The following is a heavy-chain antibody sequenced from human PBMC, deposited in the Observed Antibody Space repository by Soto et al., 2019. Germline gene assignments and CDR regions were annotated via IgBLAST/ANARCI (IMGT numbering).Heavy chain of an antibody. V-gene: IGHV1-18*04. CDR3: ARVGGRTPIPKRGWFDP. CDR1: GYTFTSYG. CDR2: ISTYNGKT. D-gene: IGHD3-16*01. Sequence: QVQLMQSGTEVKTPGASVKVSCKASGYTFTSYGISWVRQAPGQGLEWMGWISTYNGKTLYAQKFQARLTMTADTSPTTIYMDLRSLRSDETAVYYCARVGGRTPIPKRGWFDPWGQGTLVAVSS. J-gene: IGHJ5*02.